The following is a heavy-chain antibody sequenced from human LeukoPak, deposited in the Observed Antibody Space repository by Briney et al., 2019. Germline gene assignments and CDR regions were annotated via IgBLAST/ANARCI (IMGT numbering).Heavy chain of an antibody. J-gene: IGHJ4*02. Sequence: GGSLRLSCAASGFTFSSSAMSWVRQAPGKGLEWVSTISGSGDRTYYADSVKGRFTISRDNSKNTLFLHMNSLRAEDTAVYSCAKGYYGSGSWLDYWGQGTLVTVSS. D-gene: IGHD3-10*01. CDR3: AKGYYGSGSWLDY. CDR1: GFTFSSSA. V-gene: IGHV3-23*01. CDR2: ISGSGDRT.